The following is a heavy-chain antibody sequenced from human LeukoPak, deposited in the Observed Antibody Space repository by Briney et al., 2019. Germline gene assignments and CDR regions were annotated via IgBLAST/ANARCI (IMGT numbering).Heavy chain of an antibody. Sequence: PGGSLRLSCAASGFTLSSYWMSWVRQAPGKGLEWVAHIKQDGSEKNYVDSVKGRFTISRDNAKNSVYLQMNSLRGEDTAVYYCARMQLWGPHWGQGTLVTVSS. V-gene: IGHV3-7*01. J-gene: IGHJ4*02. D-gene: IGHD3-16*01. CDR2: IKQDGSEK. CDR1: GFTLSSYW. CDR3: ARMQLWGPH.